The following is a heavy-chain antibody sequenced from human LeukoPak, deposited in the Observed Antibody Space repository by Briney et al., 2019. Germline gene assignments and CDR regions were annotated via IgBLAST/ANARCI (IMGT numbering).Heavy chain of an antibody. J-gene: IGHJ6*03. CDR3: ARDRGAQWLVGTVYYMDV. CDR1: GYTFTSYY. Sequence: GASVKVSCKASGYTFTSYYMHWVRQAPGQGLEWMGIINPSGGSTSYAQKFQGRVTMTRDTSTSTVYMELSSLRSEDTAVYYCARDRGAQWLVGTVYYMDVWGKGTTVTVSS. CDR2: INPSGGST. V-gene: IGHV1-46*01. D-gene: IGHD6-19*01.